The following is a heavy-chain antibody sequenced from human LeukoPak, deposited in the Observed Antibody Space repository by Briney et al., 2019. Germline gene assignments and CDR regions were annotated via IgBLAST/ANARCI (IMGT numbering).Heavy chain of an antibody. CDR2: ISGSGGST. J-gene: IGHJ4*02. V-gene: IGHV3-23*01. D-gene: IGHD3-22*01. CDR1: GFTFSSYA. CDR3: AKAPRGHYYDSSGYYFDY. Sequence: GGSLRLSCAASGFTFSSYAMSWVRQAPGKGLEWVSAISGSGGSTYYADSVKGRFTISRDNSKNTLYLQMNSLRAEDTAVYYCAKAPRGHYYDSSGYYFDYWGQGTLVTVSS.